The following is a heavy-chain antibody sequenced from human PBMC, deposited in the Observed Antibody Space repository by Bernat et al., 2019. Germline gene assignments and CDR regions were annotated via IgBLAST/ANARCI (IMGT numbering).Heavy chain of an antibody. Sequence: QLQLQVSGPGLVKPSETLSLTCTVSGGSISSGSYHWGWIRQPPGKGLEWIGHIYYSGSTYYNPSIKSRVTMSVDTSKNQFSLKLTSVTAADTAVYYCARRQYSSDWYHCDYWGQGTLVTVSS. CDR2: IYYSGST. V-gene: IGHV4-39*01. J-gene: IGHJ4*02. CDR1: GGSISSGSYH. CDR3: ARRQYSSDWYHCDY. D-gene: IGHD6-19*01.